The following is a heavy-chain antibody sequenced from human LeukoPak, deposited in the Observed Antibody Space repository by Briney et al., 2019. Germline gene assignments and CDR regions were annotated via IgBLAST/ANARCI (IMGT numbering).Heavy chain of an antibody. CDR2: ISTDGSYK. V-gene: IGHV3-30*04. CDR3: ARSLIPGRWYFDL. Sequence: GSLRLSCAVSGFTFSSFPFHCVRQAPGKGLEWVAAISTDGSYKYHGDYVKGRFTISRDNPMNTLYLQMNGLRPDDTAVYYCARSLIPGRWYFDLWGRGTLVTVSS. J-gene: IGHJ2*01. CDR1: GFTFSSFP. D-gene: IGHD3-16*01.